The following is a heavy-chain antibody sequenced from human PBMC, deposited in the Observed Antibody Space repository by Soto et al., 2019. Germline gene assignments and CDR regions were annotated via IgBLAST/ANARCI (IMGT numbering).Heavy chain of an antibody. V-gene: IGHV3-30*18. CDR1: GFTFSGYG. J-gene: IGHJ1*01. CDR3: SKGSGWYYPEYFQH. Sequence: QVQLVQSGGGVVQPGRSLRVSCAASGFTFSGYGMHWVRQAPGKGLEWVAVTSSDGTNKYYADSVKCRFTISRDNSKNTLYLQMNNLRAEDTAVYYCSKGSGWYYPEYFQHWGQGTLVTVSS. D-gene: IGHD6-19*01. CDR2: TSSDGTNK.